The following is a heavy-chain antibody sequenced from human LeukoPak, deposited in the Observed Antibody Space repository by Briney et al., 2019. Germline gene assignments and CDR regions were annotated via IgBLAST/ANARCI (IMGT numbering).Heavy chain of an antibody. CDR2: INHSGST. V-gene: IGHV4-34*01. J-gene: IGHJ3*02. D-gene: IGHD5-12*01. Sequence: KSSETLSLTCAVYGGSFSGYYWSWIRQPPGKGLEWIGEINHSGSTNYNPSLKSRVTISVDTSKNQFSLKLSSVTAADTAVYYCARDDIVATSDAFDIWGQGTMVTVSS. CDR3: ARDDIVATSDAFDI. CDR1: GGSFSGYY.